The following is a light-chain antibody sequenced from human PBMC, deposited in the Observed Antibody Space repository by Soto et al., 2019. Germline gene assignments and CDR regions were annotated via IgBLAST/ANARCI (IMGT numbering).Light chain of an antibody. V-gene: IGKV1-8*01. CDR1: QAINNY. Sequence: AIRMTQSPSSLSASTGDRVTITCRASQAINNYLVWFQQKPGKAPKVLIYAASTLQTGVPSRFSGSGSGTDFTLTISSLQPEDFATYYCQQSFSPLTFGGGTPQLTFGGGTKVEIK. CDR3: QQSFSPLTFGGGTPQLT. CDR2: AAS. J-gene: IGKJ4*01.